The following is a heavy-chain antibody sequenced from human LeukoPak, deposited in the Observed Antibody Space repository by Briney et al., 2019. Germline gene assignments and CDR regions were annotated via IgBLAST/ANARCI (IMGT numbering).Heavy chain of an antibody. CDR3: ARDWDYYEGHAFDI. J-gene: IGHJ3*02. CDR1: GFTFSTFS. Sequence: GGSLRLSCDASGFTFSTFSMNWVRQAPGKGLEWVSYISDSSRPIFYADSVKGRFTISRDNAKNSLYLQMNSLRAEDTAVYYCARDWDYYEGHAFDIWGQGTMVTVSS. CDR2: ISDSSRPI. D-gene: IGHD3-22*01. V-gene: IGHV3-48*01.